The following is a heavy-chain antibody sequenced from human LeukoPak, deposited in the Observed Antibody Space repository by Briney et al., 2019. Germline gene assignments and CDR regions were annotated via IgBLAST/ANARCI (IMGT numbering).Heavy chain of an antibody. J-gene: IGHJ4*02. CDR1: GFTFSSYA. CDR3: AKDTEYYYDSSGYSNFDS. Sequence: GGSLRLSCAASGFTFSSYAMSWVRQAPGKGLEWVSAISGYGGSTYYADSVKGRFTISRDNSKNTLYLQMNSLRAEDTAAYYCAKDTEYYYDSSGYSNFDSWGQGTLVTVSS. CDR2: ISGYGGST. D-gene: IGHD3-22*01. V-gene: IGHV3-23*01.